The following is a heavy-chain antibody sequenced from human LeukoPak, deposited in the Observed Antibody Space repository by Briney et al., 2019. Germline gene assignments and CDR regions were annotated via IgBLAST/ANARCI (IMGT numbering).Heavy chain of an antibody. Sequence: GGSLRLSCAASGFTLSTASMNWVRQAPGKGLEWISYIDRSSNTIYYADSVKGRFTISRDSAKNSLYLQMNSLRAEDTAVYYCARDGRGYSYGPLRYWGQGTLVTVSS. CDR1: GFTLSTAS. V-gene: IGHV3-48*04. J-gene: IGHJ4*02. CDR2: IDRSSNTI. D-gene: IGHD5-18*01. CDR3: ARDGRGYSYGPLRY.